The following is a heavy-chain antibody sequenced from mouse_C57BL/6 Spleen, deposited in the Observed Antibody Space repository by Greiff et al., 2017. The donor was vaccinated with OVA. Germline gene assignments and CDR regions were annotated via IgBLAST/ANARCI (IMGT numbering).Heavy chain of an antibody. CDR2: ISYDGSN. J-gene: IGHJ2*01. Sequence: EVKLQESGPGLVKPSQSLSLTCSVTGYSITSGYYWNWIRQFPGNKLEWMGYISYDGSNNYNPSLKNRISITRDTSKNQFFLKLNSVTTEDTATYYGARDEDGYSDYWGQGTTLTVSS. CDR3: ARDEDGYSDY. V-gene: IGHV3-6*01. D-gene: IGHD2-3*01. CDR1: GYSITSGYY.